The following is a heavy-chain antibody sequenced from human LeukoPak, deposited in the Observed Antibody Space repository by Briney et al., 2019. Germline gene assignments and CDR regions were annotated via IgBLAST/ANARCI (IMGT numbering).Heavy chain of an antibody. D-gene: IGHD4-17*01. CDR3: ARETTVIREWYFDL. CDR1: GLTLSNYW. Sequence: GGSLRLSCAASGLTLSNYWMHWVRQAPGKGLVWVSRMNYDGSSTTYADSVKGRFTISRDDAKNTLYLQMNSLRAEDTAVYYCARETTVIREWYFDLWGRGTLVTVAS. J-gene: IGHJ2*01. CDR2: MNYDGSST. V-gene: IGHV3-74*03.